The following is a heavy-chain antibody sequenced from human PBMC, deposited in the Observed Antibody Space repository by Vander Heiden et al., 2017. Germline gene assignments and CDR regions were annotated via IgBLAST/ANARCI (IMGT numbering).Heavy chain of an antibody. Sequence: QVQLQESGPGLVKPSETLSLTCTVSGGSISNYYWSWIRQSPGRGLEWIGYIYYSRSTNYYSALKSRVTISVDTSKNKCSLRLRSVTAADTAVFYCSIHTGWSPAFDIWGQGTMVTVSS. D-gene: IGHD2-15*01. J-gene: IGHJ3*02. CDR2: IYYSRST. CDR3: SIHTGWSPAFDI. CDR1: GGSISNYY. V-gene: IGHV4-59*08.